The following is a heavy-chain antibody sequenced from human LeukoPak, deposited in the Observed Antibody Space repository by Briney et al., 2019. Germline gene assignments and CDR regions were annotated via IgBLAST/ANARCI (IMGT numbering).Heavy chain of an antibody. CDR2: INTNTGNP. V-gene: IGHV7-4-1*02. J-gene: IGHJ3*02. CDR1: GYTFTSYA. CDR3: ARGWDIVATIKNAFDI. Sequence: ASVKVSCKASGYTFTSYAMNWVRQAPGQGLEWMGWINTNTGNPTYAQGFTGRFVFSLDTSVSTAYLQISSLKAEDTAVYYCARGWDIVATIKNAFDIWGQGTMVTVSS. D-gene: IGHD5-12*01.